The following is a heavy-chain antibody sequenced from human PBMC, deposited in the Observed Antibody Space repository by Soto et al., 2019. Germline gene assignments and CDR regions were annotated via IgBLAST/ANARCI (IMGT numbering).Heavy chain of an antibody. V-gene: IGHV5-51*01. D-gene: IGHD3-9*01. CDR3: ARWATYYDILTGYYAGVGYYYGMNV. CDR1: GYSFTSYW. Sequence: GESLKISCKGSGYSFTSYWIGWVRQMPGKGLEWMGIIYPGDSDTRYSPSFQGQVTISADKSISTAYLQWSSLKASDTATYYCARWATYYDILTGYYAGVGYYYGMNVWGQGTTVTVSS. J-gene: IGHJ6*02. CDR2: IYPGDSDT.